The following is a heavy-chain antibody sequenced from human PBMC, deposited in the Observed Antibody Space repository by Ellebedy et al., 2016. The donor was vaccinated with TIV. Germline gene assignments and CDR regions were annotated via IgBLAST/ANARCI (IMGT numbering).Heavy chain of an antibody. CDR1: GFTFSSYA. D-gene: IGHD2-2*01. J-gene: IGHJ6*02. Sequence: GESLKISCAASGFTFSSYAMSWVRQAPGKGLEWVAVIWYDGSNKYYADSVKGRFTISRDNSKNTLYLQMNSLRAEDTAVYYCARDYCSSTSCFVYYYYGMDVWGQGTTVTVSS. CDR2: IWYDGSNK. V-gene: IGHV3-33*08. CDR3: ARDYCSSTSCFVYYYYGMDV.